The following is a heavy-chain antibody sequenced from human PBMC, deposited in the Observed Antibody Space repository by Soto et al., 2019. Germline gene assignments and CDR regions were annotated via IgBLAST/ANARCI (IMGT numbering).Heavy chain of an antibody. J-gene: IGHJ4*02. CDR3: ARGSTRYSGYDYGVLDY. CDR1: GFTFGSYA. CDR2: LSCDGNNQ. Sequence: QVQLVEAGGGVVQPGRSLRLSCAASGFTFGSYAVHWVRQAPGKGLEWVAVLSCDGNNQYYADSAKGRFTISRDNSKKTVYLQMNSLGVDDTALYYCARGSTRYSGYDYGVLDYWGQGTLVTVSS. V-gene: IGHV3-30*04. D-gene: IGHD5-12*01.